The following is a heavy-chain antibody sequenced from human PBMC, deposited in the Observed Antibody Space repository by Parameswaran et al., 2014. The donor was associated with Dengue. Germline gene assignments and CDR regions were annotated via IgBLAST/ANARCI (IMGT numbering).Heavy chain of an antibody. CDR3: ATTRPNIVVVPAAHLVEEMDV. D-gene: IGHD2-2*01. J-gene: IGHJ6*02. Sequence: VRQAPGKGLEWVSAISGSGGSTYYADSVKGRFTISRDNSKNTLYLQMNSLRAKDTAVYYCATTRPNIVVVPAAHLVEEMDVWGQGTTVTVSS. CDR2: ISGSGGST. V-gene: IGHV3-23*01.